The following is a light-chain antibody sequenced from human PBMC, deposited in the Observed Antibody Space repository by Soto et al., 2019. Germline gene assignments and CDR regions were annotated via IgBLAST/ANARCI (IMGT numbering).Light chain of an antibody. Sequence: DIQMTQSPSTLSASVGDRVTITCRASQSISNWLAWYQQKPGKAPNLLIYKASSLESGVPSRFSGSGSGTEFTLTISSLRPGDFATYYCHKYYNYPYPLGRGTKLE. CDR1: QSISNW. CDR3: HKYYNYPYP. J-gene: IGKJ2*01. V-gene: IGKV1-5*03. CDR2: KAS.